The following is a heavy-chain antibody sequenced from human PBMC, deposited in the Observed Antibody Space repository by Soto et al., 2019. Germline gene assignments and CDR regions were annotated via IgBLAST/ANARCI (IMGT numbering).Heavy chain of an antibody. CDR2: IYSGGST. CDR1: GFTVSSNY. Sequence: EVQLVETGGGLIQPGGSLRLSCAASGFTVSSNYMSWVRQAPGKGPEWVSVIYSGGSTYYADSVKGRFTISRDNSKNTLYLQMNSLRAEDTAVYYCAREGGDTPNWFDPWGQGTLVTVSS. D-gene: IGHD5-18*01. CDR3: AREGGDTPNWFDP. J-gene: IGHJ5*02. V-gene: IGHV3-53*02.